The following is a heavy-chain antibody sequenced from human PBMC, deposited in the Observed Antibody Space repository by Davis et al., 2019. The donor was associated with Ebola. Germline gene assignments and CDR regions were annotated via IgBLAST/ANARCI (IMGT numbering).Heavy chain of an antibody. D-gene: IGHD3-3*01. CDR1: GGTFSSYA. CDR3: ATYYDFWSGSAPYYFDY. Sequence: SVKVSCKASGGTFSSYAISWVRQAPGQGLEWMGGIIPIFGTANYAQKFQGRVTITADESTSTAYMELSRLRSDDTAVYYCATYYDFWSGSAPYYFDYWGQGTLVTVSS. CDR2: IIPIFGTA. J-gene: IGHJ4*02. V-gene: IGHV1-69*13.